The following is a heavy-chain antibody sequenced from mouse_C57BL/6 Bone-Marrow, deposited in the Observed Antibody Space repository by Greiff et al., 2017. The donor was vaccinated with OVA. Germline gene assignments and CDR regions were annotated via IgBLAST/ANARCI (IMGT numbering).Heavy chain of an antibody. CDR1: GFNIKDDY. V-gene: IGHV14-4*01. CDR3: TGYYSNYGDAMDY. CDR2: IDQEKGEK. J-gene: IGHJ4*01. Sequence: VQLKQSGAELVRPGASVKLSCTASGFNIKDDYMHWVKPRPEQGLAWIGWIDQEKGEKEDGSKFQGKATITADTSSNTAYLQLSSLTSEDTAVYYCTGYYSNYGDAMDYWGQGTSVTVSS. D-gene: IGHD2-5*01.